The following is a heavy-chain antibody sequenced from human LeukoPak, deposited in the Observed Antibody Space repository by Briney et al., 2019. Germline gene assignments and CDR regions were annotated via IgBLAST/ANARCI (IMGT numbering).Heavy chain of an antibody. Sequence: ASVKVSCKASGYTFTGYYMHWVRQAPGQGLEWMGRINPKSGGTNFPQKFQGKVTMPRDTSISTAYMQLSRLRSDDTAVYYCARDIEYSSYNFDYWGQGTLATVSS. CDR3: ARDIEYSSYNFDY. D-gene: IGHD6-6*01. J-gene: IGHJ4*02. V-gene: IGHV1-2*06. CDR1: GYTFTGYY. CDR2: INPKSGGT.